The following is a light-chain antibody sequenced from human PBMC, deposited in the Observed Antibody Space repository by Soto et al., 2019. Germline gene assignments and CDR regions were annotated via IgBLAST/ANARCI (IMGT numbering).Light chain of an antibody. CDR2: DVS. V-gene: IGLV2-11*01. J-gene: IGLJ1*01. CDR1: SSDVGGYNY. Sequence: QSALTQPRSVSGSPGQSVTISCTGTSSDVGGYNYVSWYQQHPGKAPKLMIYDVSKRPSGVPDRFSGSKSGNTASLTISGHQAEDEADYYCCSYGGSFYVFGTGTKLTVL. CDR3: CSYGGSFYV.